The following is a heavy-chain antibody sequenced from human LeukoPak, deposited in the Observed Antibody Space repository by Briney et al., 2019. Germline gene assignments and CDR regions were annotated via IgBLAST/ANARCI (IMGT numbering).Heavy chain of an antibody. CDR1: GFTFSSYA. CDR3: ARTKTYYDFWSGYTVSPPGDY. D-gene: IGHD3-3*01. V-gene: IGHV3-30*04. Sequence: PGGSLRLSCAASGFTFSSYAMHWVRQAPGKGLEWVAVISYDGSNKYYADSGKGRFTISRDNSKNTLYQQMNSLRAEDTAVYYCARTKTYYDFWSGYTVSPPGDYWGQGTLVTVSS. CDR2: ISYDGSNK. J-gene: IGHJ4*02.